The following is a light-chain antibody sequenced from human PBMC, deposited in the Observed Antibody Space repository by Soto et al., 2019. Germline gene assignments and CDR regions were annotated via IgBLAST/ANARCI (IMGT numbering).Light chain of an antibody. CDR3: QPYGSSPLT. CDR1: QSVSSSY. CDR2: GAS. J-gene: IGKJ4*01. Sequence: DIVLTQSPGTPSLSPGERATLSCRASQSVSSSYLAWYQQKPGQAPRLLIYGASSRATGIPDRFSGSGSGTDFTLTISRLEPEDFAVYYCQPYGSSPLTFGGGTKVDIK. V-gene: IGKV3-20*01.